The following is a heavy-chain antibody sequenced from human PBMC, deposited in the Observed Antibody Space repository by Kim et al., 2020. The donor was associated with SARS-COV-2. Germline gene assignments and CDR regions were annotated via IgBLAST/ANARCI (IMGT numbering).Heavy chain of an antibody. CDR1: GFTFSSYG. CDR2: IWYDGSNK. V-gene: IGHV3-33*08. CDR3: AREGYYDSSGYPNWFDP. J-gene: IGHJ5*02. D-gene: IGHD3-22*01. Sequence: GGSLRLSCAASGFTFSSYGMHWVRQAPGKGLEWVAVIWYDGSNKYYADSVKGRFTISRDNSKNTLYLQMNSLRAEDTAVYYCAREGYYDSSGYPNWFDPWGQGTLVTVSS.